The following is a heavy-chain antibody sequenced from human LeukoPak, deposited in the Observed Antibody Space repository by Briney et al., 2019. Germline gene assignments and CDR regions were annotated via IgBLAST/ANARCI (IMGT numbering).Heavy chain of an antibody. CDR3: ARGGTMTTVPL. CDR2: IFYSGST. Sequence: SGTLSLTCTVSGGSISSHYWSWIRQPPGKGLEWIGYIFYSGSTNYNPSLKSRVTISVDTSKNQFSLKLSSVTAADTAMYYCARGGTMTTVPLWGQGTLVTVSS. J-gene: IGHJ4*02. D-gene: IGHD4-17*01. V-gene: IGHV4-59*08. CDR1: GGSISSHY.